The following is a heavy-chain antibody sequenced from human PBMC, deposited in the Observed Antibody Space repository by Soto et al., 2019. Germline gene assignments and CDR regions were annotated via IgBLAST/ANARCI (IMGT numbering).Heavy chain of an antibody. CDR3: AREGYKQWLVPEDYFDY. Sequence: GGSLRLSCAASGFTFSSYWMSWVRQAPGKGLEWVANIKQDGSEKYYVDSVKGRFTISRDNAKNSLYLQMNSLRAEDTAVYYCAREGYKQWLVPEDYFDYWGQGTLVTVSS. V-gene: IGHV3-7*01. J-gene: IGHJ4*02. D-gene: IGHD6-19*01. CDR1: GFTFSSYW. CDR2: IKQDGSEK.